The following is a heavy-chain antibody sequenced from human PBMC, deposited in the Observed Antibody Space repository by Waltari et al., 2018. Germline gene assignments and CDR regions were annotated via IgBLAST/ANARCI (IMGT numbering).Heavy chain of an antibody. J-gene: IGHJ4*01. CDR3: TTLDAPWGG. V-gene: IGHV3-15*01. D-gene: IGHD7-27*01. CDR2: ITSQNDGATT. CDR1: GFSFIPAW. Sequence: EVQMVESGGGSMKPGDSPRLPCVASGFSFIPAWLTWVRQAPGKGLEWVSRITSQNDGATTDLAASVRGRFSISRNDSQSMVFLQMNSLRREDTAVYYCTTLDAPWGGWGHGTLVTVSS.